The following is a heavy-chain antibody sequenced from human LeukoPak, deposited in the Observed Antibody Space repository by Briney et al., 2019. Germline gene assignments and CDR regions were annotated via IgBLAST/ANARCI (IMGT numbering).Heavy chain of an antibody. V-gene: IGHV4-39*01. J-gene: IGHJ6*03. CDR3: ARSIAAAGFYYYYYMDV. Sequence: PSETLSLTCTVSGGSISSSSYYWGWIRQPPGKGLEWIGSIYYSRSIYYNPSLKSRVTISVDTSKNQFSLKLSSVTAADTAVYYCARSIAAAGFYYYYYMDVWGKGTTVTVSS. CDR2: IYYSRSI. D-gene: IGHD6-13*01. CDR1: GGSISSSSYY.